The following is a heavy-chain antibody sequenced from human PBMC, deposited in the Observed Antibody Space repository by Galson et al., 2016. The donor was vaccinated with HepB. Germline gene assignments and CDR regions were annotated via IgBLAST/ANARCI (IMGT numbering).Heavy chain of an antibody. CDR3: ARVDEGYYYLIDY. D-gene: IGHD3-22*01. CDR1: GFTFSTYG. Sequence: SLRLSCAASGFTFSTYGFHWVRQAPGKGLEWVSAISGSGGNSYYADSVKGRFTISRDTSKNTLYLQMDSLRIEDTAVYYCARVDEGYYYLIDYWGQGTLVTVSS. V-gene: IGHV3-23*01. CDR2: ISGSGGNS. J-gene: IGHJ4*02.